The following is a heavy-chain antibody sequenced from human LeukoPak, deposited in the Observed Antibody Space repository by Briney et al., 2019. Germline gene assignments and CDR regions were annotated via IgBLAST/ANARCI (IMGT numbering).Heavy chain of an antibody. CDR3: ARDLYSSGWYSAFDI. CDR1: GGSISSYY. J-gene: IGHJ3*02. D-gene: IGHD6-19*01. Sequence: SETLSLTCTVSGGSISSYYWSWIRQPPGKGLEWIGYIYYSGSTNYNPSLKSRVTISVDTSKNQFPLKLSSVTAADTAVYYCARDLYSSGWYSAFDIWGQGTMVTVSS. CDR2: IYYSGST. V-gene: IGHV4-59*01.